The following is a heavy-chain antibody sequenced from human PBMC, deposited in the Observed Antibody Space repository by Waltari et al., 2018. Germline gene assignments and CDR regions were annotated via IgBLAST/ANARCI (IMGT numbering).Heavy chain of an antibody. D-gene: IGHD1-26*01. CDR1: GDSMSGRDW. J-gene: IGHJ4*02. Sequence: QVQLQESGPGLVKPSGTLSLTCAVSGDSMSGRDWWSWVRQAPGKGLEWVGQVHRSGKPHYSPSLESRVTVSIDTSNKQFSLILTSATAADTAVYYCARYRGRGLYFDAWGQGTLVTVSP. CDR3: ARYRGRGLYFDA. CDR2: VHRSGKP. V-gene: IGHV4-4*02.